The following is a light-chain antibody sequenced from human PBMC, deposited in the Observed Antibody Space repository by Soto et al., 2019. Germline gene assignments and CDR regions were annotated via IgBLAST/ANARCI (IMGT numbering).Light chain of an antibody. Sequence: EIVLTQSPATLSLSPGERATLSYRASQSVSSYLAWYQQKPGQAPRLLIHDASDRATGIPARFSGSGSGTDFTLTISSLEPEDFAVYYCQQRSTWPITFGQGTRLEIK. V-gene: IGKV3-11*01. CDR3: QQRSTWPIT. J-gene: IGKJ5*01. CDR1: QSVSSY. CDR2: DAS.